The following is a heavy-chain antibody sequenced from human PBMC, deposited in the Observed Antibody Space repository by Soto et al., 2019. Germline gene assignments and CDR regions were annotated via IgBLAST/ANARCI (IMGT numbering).Heavy chain of an antibody. D-gene: IGHD5-12*01. CDR3: ASTSYSAYDKLGY. J-gene: IGHJ4*02. Sequence: EVQLVESGGGLVQPGGSLRLSCAASGFTVSNNYMSWVRQAPGKGLEWVSFINSGGSTCYADSVKGRFTISKNNSKNTLYLQMNSLRDEDTAVYYCASTSYSAYDKLGYWGQGTLVTVSS. V-gene: IGHV3-66*01. CDR2: INSGGST. CDR1: GFTVSNNY.